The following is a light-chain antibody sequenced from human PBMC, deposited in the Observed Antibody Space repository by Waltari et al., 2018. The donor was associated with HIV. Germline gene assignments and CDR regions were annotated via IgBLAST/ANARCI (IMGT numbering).Light chain of an antibody. V-gene: IGKV3-20*01. Sequence: EIVLTQSPGTLSLSPGERATLPCRASQSVSSNYLAWYQHKPGQAPRLLIYGASSRATGIPDRFSGSGSGTDFTLTISRLEPEDFAVYYCQQYGSSPRTFGLGTKVEIK. J-gene: IGKJ1*01. CDR1: QSVSSNY. CDR3: QQYGSSPRT. CDR2: GAS.